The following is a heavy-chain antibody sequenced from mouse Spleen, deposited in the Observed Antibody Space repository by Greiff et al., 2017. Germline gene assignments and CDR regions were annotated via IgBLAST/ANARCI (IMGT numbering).Heavy chain of an antibody. V-gene: IGHV1-64*01. J-gene: IGHJ3*01. CDR2: IHPNSGST. Sequence: VKLVESGPELVKPGASVKISCKASGYTFTSYWMHWVKQRPGQGLEWIGMIHPNSGSTNYNEKFKSKATLTVDKSSSTAYMQLSSLTSEDSAVYYCARGGPLAYWGQGTLVTVSA. D-gene: IGHD6-1*01. CDR3: ARGGPLAY. CDR1: GYTFTSYW.